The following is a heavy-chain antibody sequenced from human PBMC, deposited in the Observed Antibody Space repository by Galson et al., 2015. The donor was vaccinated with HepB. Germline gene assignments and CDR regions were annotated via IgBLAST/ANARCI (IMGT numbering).Heavy chain of an antibody. CDR3: AREVGDEYGSSEKSFDY. V-gene: IGHV1-69*13. D-gene: IGHD4/OR15-4a*01. CDR2: IIPIFGTA. J-gene: IGHJ4*02. Sequence: SVKVSCKASGGTFSSYAISWVRQAPGQGLEWMGGIIPIFGTANYAQKFQGRVTITADESTSTAYMELSSLRSEDTAVYYCAREVGDEYGSSEKSFDYWGQGALVTVSS. CDR1: GGTFSSYA.